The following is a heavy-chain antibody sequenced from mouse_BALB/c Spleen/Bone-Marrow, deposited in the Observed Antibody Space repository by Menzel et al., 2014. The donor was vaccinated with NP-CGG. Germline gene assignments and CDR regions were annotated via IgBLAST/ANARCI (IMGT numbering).Heavy chain of an antibody. CDR1: GYAFTNYL. Sequence: QVQLQQSGAELVRPGTSVKVSCKASGYAFTNYLIEWVKQRPGQGLDWIGVIYPGSGGTNYNEKFRDKATLTADKSSSTAYMQLSSLTSDDSAVYLCARGTTVYYFDYWGQGATLTVSS. J-gene: IGHJ2*01. CDR2: IYPGSGGT. CDR3: ARGTTVYYFDY. D-gene: IGHD1-1*01. V-gene: IGHV1-54*01.